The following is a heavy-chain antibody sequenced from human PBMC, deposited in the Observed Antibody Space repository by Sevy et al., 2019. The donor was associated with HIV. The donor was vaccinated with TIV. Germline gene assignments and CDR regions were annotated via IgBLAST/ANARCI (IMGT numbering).Heavy chain of an antibody. Sequence: GGSLRLSCAASGFTFTSYAMSWVRQTPGKGLEWVSGLSGGGGSPFYADSVKGRFTISRDNSKNTLYLQMNSLRAEDTALYYCAKDRIWELGDAFDIWGQWTMVTVSS. D-gene: IGHD1-26*01. V-gene: IGHV3-23*01. J-gene: IGHJ3*02. CDR2: LSGGGGSP. CDR1: GFTFTSYA. CDR3: AKDRIWELGDAFDI.